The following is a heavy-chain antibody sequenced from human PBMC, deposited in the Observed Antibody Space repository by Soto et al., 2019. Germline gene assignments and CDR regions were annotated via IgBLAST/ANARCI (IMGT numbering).Heavy chain of an antibody. CDR1: GYTLTELS. CDR2: FDPEDGET. CDR3: ATDLNWNYDFDY. J-gene: IGHJ4*02. Sequence: GASVKVSCKVSGYTLTELSMHWVRQAPGKGLEWMGGFDPEDGETIYAQKFQGRVTMTEDTSTDTAYMELSSLRSEDTAVYYCATDLNWNYDFDYWGQRTLVTVSS. V-gene: IGHV1-24*01. D-gene: IGHD1-7*01.